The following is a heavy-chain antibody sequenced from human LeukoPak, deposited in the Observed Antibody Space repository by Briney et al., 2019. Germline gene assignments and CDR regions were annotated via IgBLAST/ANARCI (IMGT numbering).Heavy chain of an antibody. J-gene: IGHJ6*03. CDR2: ISYDGSNK. CDR1: GFTFSNYA. Sequence: PGGSLRLSCAASGFTFSNYAMHWVRQAPGKGLEWVAVISYDGSNKFYADSVKGRFTISRGNSKNTLHLQMNSLRAEDTAVYYCARSLATSYYYMDVWGKGTTVTVSS. V-gene: IGHV3-30*04. CDR3: ARSLATSYYYMDV. D-gene: IGHD5-12*01.